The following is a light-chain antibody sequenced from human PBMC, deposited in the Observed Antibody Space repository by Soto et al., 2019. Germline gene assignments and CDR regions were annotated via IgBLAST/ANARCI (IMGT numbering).Light chain of an antibody. Sequence: DIQMTQSPSSVSASVGDRVTITCRASQGISSWLAWYQQKPGKAPELLIYTASSLQSGVPSRFSGSGSGTDFPLPLSSLQPEDSATYYCQQAGSFPPTFGQGTKVEIK. CDR3: QQAGSFPPT. V-gene: IGKV1-12*01. CDR2: TAS. CDR1: QGISSW. J-gene: IGKJ1*01.